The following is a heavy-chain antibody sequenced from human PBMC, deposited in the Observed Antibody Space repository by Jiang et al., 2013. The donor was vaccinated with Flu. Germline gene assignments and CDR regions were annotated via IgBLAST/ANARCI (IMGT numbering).Heavy chain of an antibody. D-gene: IGHD1-26*01. CDR2: MNPNSGNT. CDR3: ARGAKWELLSIPSDMDV. V-gene: IGHV1-8*01. J-gene: IGHJ6*02. Sequence: LEWMGWMNPNSGNTGYAQKFQGRVTMTRNTSISTAYMELSSLRSEDTAVYYCARGAKWELLSIPSDMDVWGQGTTVTVSS.